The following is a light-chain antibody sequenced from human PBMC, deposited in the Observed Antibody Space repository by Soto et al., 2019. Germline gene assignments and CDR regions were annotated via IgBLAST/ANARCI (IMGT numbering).Light chain of an antibody. V-gene: IGKV3-15*01. CDR3: QQYGSSPIT. Sequence: EIVTPQSPDTLSVSPGSRVTISCQASQSVRRNLAWYKQKPGQAPRLLSYGASPRATGIPARFSGSGSGTEFTRTSSSLQSEDFAVDYCQQYGSSPITVGQGTRLEIK. CDR2: GAS. J-gene: IGKJ5*01. CDR1: QSVRRN.